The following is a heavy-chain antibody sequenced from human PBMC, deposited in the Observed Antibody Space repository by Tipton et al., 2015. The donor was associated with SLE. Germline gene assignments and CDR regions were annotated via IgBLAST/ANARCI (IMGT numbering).Heavy chain of an antibody. CDR1: GGTFSSYA. D-gene: IGHD3-9*01. V-gene: IGHV1-69*06. J-gene: IGHJ6*03. Sequence: QVQLVQSGAEVKKPGSSVKVSCKASGGTFSSYAISWVRQAPGQGLEWMGGIIPIFGTANYAQKFQGRVTITADKSTSTAYMELSSLRSEDTAVYYCAREGPSLRYFDSPHMDVWGKGTTVTVSS. CDR3: AREGPSLRYFDSPHMDV. CDR2: IIPIFGTA.